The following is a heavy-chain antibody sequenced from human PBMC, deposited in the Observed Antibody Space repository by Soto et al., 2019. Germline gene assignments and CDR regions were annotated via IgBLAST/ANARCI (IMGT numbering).Heavy chain of an antibody. CDR2: IYYSGST. J-gene: IGHJ4*02. D-gene: IGHD5-12*01. CDR3: ARWLQFEGDY. V-gene: IGHV4-59*01. Sequence: SETLSLTCTVSGGSISSYYWSWIRQPPGKGLEWIGYIYYSGSTNYNPSLKSRVTISVDTSKNQFSLKLSSVTAADTAVYYCARWLQFEGDYWGQGTLVTVSS. CDR1: GGSISSYY.